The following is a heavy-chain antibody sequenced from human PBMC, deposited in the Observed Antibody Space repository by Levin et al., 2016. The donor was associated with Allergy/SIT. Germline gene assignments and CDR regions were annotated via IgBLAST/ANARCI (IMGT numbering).Heavy chain of an antibody. V-gene: IGHV3-48*03. D-gene: IGHD6-6*01. J-gene: IGHJ6*02. Sequence: GESLKISCGASGFIFDNYEMNWVRQAPGKGLEWLSSISTGGSFQYYADSVKGRFTISRDNAKKLLYLQMKNLSAQDTATYFCARAASVVLDLDVWGLGATVTVSS. CDR1: GFIFDNYE. CDR3: ARAASVVLDLDV. CDR2: ISTGGSFQ.